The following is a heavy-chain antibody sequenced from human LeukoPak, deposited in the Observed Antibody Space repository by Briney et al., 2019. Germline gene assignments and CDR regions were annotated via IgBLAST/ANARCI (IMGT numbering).Heavy chain of an antibody. Sequence: GGSLRLSCAASGFSIRDYWFHWVRQGPEKGLVWVSHINGDGTTITYADSVKGRFTISRDDAKNTVYLQVNSLRAEDTGVYYCARDKGGLGDYWGQGTPVTVSP. J-gene: IGHJ4*02. V-gene: IGHV3-74*03. CDR1: GFSIRDYW. D-gene: IGHD2-15*01. CDR3: ARDKGGLGDY. CDR2: INGDGTTI.